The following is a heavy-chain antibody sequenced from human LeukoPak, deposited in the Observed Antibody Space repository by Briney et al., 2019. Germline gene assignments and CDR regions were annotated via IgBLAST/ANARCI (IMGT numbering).Heavy chain of an antibody. D-gene: IGHD4-17*01. V-gene: IGHV1-46*01. CDR3: ASATDGDYY. J-gene: IGHJ4*02. CDR2: INPSGGST. Sequence: ASVKVSCKASGYTFTSYYMHWVRQAPGQGLEWMGIINPSGGSTSYAQKFQGRVTITADKSTSTAYMELSSLRSEDTAVYYCASATDGDYYWGQGTLVTVSS. CDR1: GYTFTSYY.